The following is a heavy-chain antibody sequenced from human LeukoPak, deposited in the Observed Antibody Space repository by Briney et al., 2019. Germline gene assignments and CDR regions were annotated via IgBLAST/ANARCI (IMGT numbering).Heavy chain of an antibody. J-gene: IGHJ5*02. CDR3: VRGQDGIDNWFDP. CDR1: GFTFSTYS. V-gene: IGHV3-48*01. Sequence: GGSRGFSCAASGFTFSTYSMNWVRQAPGKGLEWLSYISARGTTIHYADSVKGRFTISRDNAKNSLSLQMTSLRAEDTAVYYCVRGQDGIDNWFDPWGQGTLVTVAS. CDR2: ISARGTTI. D-gene: IGHD5-24*01.